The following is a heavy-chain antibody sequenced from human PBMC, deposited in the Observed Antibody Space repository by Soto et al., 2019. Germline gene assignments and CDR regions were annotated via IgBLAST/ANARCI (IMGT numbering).Heavy chain of an antibody. CDR1: GFTFSNNG. D-gene: IGHD2-15*01. J-gene: IGHJ6*01. CDR2: IWYDGINK. Sequence: QVQLVESGGGVVQPGRSLRLSCAASGFTFSNNGMHWVRQAPGKGLEWVAVIWYDGINKYYADSVKGRFIISRDNSETTVYLRMNSLRAEETAVYDCARDRVQMVDGLDVWGPGTTVTVSS. V-gene: IGHV3-33*01. CDR3: ARDRVQMVDGLDV.